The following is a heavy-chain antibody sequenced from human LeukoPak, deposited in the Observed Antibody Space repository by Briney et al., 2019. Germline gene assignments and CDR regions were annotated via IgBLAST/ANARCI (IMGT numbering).Heavy chain of an antibody. Sequence: PGGSVRLSCAASGFTVSSNYMSWVRQAPGKGLEWVSVIYSGGSTYYADSVKGRFTISRDNSKNTLYLQMNSLRAEDTAVYYCAITVTVYYYGMDVWGQGTTVTVSS. CDR3: AITVTVYYYGMDV. CDR2: IYSGGST. CDR1: GFTVSSNY. D-gene: IGHD4-17*01. J-gene: IGHJ6*02. V-gene: IGHV3-66*01.